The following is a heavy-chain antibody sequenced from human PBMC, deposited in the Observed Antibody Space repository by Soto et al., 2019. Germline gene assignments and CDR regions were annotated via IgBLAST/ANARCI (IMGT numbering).Heavy chain of an antibody. V-gene: IGHV1-69*01. CDR3: ARGIAARRNYYYGMDV. CDR2: IIPIFGTA. J-gene: IGHJ6*02. Sequence: QVQLVQSGAEVKKPGSSVKVSCKASGGTCSSYAISWVRQAPGQGLEWMGGIIPIFGTANYAQKFQGRVTITADESTSTAYMELSSLRSEDTAVYYCARGIAARRNYYYGMDVWGQGTTVTVSS. CDR1: GGTCSSYA. D-gene: IGHD6-6*01.